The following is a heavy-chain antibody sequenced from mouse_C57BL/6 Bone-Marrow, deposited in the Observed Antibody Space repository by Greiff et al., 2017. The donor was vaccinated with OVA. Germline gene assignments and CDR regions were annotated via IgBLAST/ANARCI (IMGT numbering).Heavy chain of an antibody. V-gene: IGHV1-55*01. D-gene: IGHD1-1*02. Sequence: VQLQQSGAELVKPGASVKMSCKASGYTFTSYWITWVKQRPGQGLEWIGDIYPGSGSTNYNEKFKSKATLTVDTSSSTAYRQLSSLTSEDSAVYYCARGDYDYVAMDYWGQGTSVTVSS. CDR2: IYPGSGST. CDR1: GYTFTSYW. J-gene: IGHJ4*01. CDR3: ARGDYDYVAMDY.